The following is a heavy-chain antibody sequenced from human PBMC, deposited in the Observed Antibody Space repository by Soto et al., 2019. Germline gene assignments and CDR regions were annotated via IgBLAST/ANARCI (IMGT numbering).Heavy chain of an antibody. Sequence: QVQLVESGGGVVQPGRSLRLSCAASGFTFSSYGIQWVRQAPGKGLEWVAVISYDGSLIYYADSVKGRFTISRDNSKNSLYLQMNSLRVEDTAVYYCANEYTLYNSGWFFDYWGQGTLVTVSS. V-gene: IGHV3-30*18. CDR1: GFTFSSYG. J-gene: IGHJ4*02. CDR3: ANEYTLYNSGWFFDY. CDR2: ISYDGSLI. D-gene: IGHD6-19*01.